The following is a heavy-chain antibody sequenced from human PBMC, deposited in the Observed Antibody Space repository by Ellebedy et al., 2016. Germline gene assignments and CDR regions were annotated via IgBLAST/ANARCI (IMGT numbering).Heavy chain of an antibody. D-gene: IGHD5-24*01. CDR3: ARDREGYNRDYFDY. J-gene: IGHJ4*02. CDR2: IIPIFGTA. CDR1: GYTFTSYA. V-gene: IGHV1-69*13. Sequence: ASVKVSCKASGYTFTSYAMHWVRQAPGQRLEWMGGIIPIFGTANYAQKFQGRVTITADESTSTAYMELSSLRSEDTAVYYCARDREGYNRDYFDYWGQGTLVTVSS.